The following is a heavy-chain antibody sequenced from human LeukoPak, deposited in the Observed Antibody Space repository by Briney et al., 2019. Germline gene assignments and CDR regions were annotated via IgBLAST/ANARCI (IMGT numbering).Heavy chain of an antibody. D-gene: IGHD6-19*01. CDR1: GFTFSSYA. Sequence: GSLRLSCAASGFTFSSYAMSWVRQAPGKGLEWVSAISGSGGSTYYADSVKGRFTISRDNSKNTLYLQMNSLRAEDTAVYYCAKDPAVAGTGDYWGQGTLVTVSS. J-gene: IGHJ4*02. CDR3: AKDPAVAGTGDY. V-gene: IGHV3-23*01. CDR2: ISGSGGST.